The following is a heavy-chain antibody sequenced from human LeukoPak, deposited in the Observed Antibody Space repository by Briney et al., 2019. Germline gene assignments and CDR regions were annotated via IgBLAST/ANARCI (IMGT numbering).Heavy chain of an antibody. CDR2: VSWNSGTI. Sequence: GGSLRLSCAASGFTFDDYAVHWVRQTPGKGLEWVSGVSWNSGTIDYADSVKGRFTISRDNAKHSLYLQMNSLRAEDTALYYCAKASGSLRGTFDYWGQGILVTVSS. D-gene: IGHD1-26*01. CDR1: GFTFDDYA. V-gene: IGHV3-9*01. CDR3: AKASGSLRGTFDY. J-gene: IGHJ4*02.